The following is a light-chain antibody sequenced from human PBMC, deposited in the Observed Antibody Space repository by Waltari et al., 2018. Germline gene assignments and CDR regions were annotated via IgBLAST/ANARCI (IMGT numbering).Light chain of an antibody. CDR2: DVN. J-gene: IGLJ2*01. Sequence: SALTQPDSVSGSPGQSITISCSGISSDSGGYEYVSWYQQHPGKAPKGIIYDVNNRPSGVSNRFSGSTAGSSASLPISGLQAEDEADYYCSSFTSSTTGIFGGGTKVTVL. CDR1: SSDSGGYEY. CDR3: SSFTSSTTGI. V-gene: IGLV2-14*03.